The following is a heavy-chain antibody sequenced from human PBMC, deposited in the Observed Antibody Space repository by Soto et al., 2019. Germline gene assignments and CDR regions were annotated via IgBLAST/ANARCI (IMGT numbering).Heavy chain of an antibody. V-gene: IGHV1-46*01. CDR1: GYTFTHYY. J-gene: IGHJ4*02. CDR2: INPDTGTT. CDR3: AICPIYGGDSYFAY. Sequence: QVQLVQSGAEVRKPGASVKLSCQASGYTFTHYYIHWVRQAPGQGLEWLGIINPDTGTTSYAQTFQGRVTLTTDTSASTVYLELSGLAAEDTAGYYCAICPIYGGDSYFAYWGQGTLVTVSS. D-gene: IGHD2-21*01.